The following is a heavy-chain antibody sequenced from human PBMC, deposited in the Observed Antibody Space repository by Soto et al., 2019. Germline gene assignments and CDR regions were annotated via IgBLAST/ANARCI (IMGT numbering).Heavy chain of an antibody. Sequence: QVQLVQSGAEEKKPGASVKVSCKASGYTFTSYAMHWVRQAPGQRLEWMGWINAGNGNTKYSQKFQGRVTITRDTSASTAYMELSSLRSEDTAVYYCARGYTKGRSFDPWGQGTLVTVSS. CDR3: ARGYTKGRSFDP. CDR2: INAGNGNT. J-gene: IGHJ5*02. V-gene: IGHV1-3*05. CDR1: GYTFTSYA. D-gene: IGHD5-12*01.